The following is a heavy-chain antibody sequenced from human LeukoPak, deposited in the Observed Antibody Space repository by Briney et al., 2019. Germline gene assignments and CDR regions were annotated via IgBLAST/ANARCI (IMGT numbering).Heavy chain of an antibody. CDR3: AKASSSWYHNLDY. J-gene: IGHJ4*02. D-gene: IGHD6-13*01. CDR2: IRYDGSNK. Sequence: GGSLRLSCAASGFTFSSYGMHWVRQAPGKGLEWVAFIRYDGSNKYYADSVKGRFTISRDNSKNTLYLQMNSLRAEDTAVYYCAKASSSWYHNLDYWGQGTLVTVSS. CDR1: GFTFSSYG. V-gene: IGHV3-30*02.